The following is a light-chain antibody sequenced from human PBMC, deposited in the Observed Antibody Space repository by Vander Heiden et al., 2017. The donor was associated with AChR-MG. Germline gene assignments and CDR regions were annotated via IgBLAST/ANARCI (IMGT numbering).Light chain of an antibody. J-gene: IGKJ4*01. Sequence: EIVMTQSPATLSVSPGERATLSCRASQSVSSNLAWYQQKPGQAPRLLIYGASTRATGIPARFSGSGYGTEFTLTISSLQSEDFAVYYCQQDNNWPLLTFGGGTEVEIK. CDR1: QSVSSN. CDR2: GAS. V-gene: IGKV3-15*01. CDR3: QQDNNWPLLT.